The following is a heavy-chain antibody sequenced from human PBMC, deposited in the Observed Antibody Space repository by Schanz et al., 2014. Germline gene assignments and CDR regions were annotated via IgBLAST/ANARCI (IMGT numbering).Heavy chain of an antibody. Sequence: QVQLQESGPGLVKPSQTLSLTCTVSGASISSGGYYWDWIRLLPGKGLERIGYISYSGSTSFNPSLKRRLTMSFTASNTQFAQKQRSVTAADTAVYYCAARRQYTGYYDWFDPWGQGTLVTVSS. J-gene: IGHJ5*02. CDR2: ISYSGST. V-gene: IGHV4-30-4*08. CDR1: GASISSGGYY. D-gene: IGHD1-26*01. CDR3: AARRQYTGYYDWFDP.